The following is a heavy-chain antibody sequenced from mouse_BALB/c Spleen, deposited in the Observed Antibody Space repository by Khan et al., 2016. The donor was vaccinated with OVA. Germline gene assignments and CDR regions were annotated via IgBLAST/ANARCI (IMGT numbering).Heavy chain of an antibody. J-gene: IGHJ3*01. Sequence: VQLKESGPSLVKPSQTLSLTCSVTGDSITSGYRNWIRKFPGNKFEFMGYIIYTGSIYYNPSLKSRISITRHTSKNQYYLQLNSVTTEDTATYYCARSTYRYAFAYWGQGTLVTVSA. CDR2: IIYTGSI. CDR3: ARSTYRYAFAY. CDR1: GDSITSGY. V-gene: IGHV3-8*02. D-gene: IGHD2-14*01.